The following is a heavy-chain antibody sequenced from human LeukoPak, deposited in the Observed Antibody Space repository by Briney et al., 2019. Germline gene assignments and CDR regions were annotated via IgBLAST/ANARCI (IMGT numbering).Heavy chain of an antibody. D-gene: IGHD6-19*01. CDR3: ARASAVANFDY. CDR2: ISSSSSYI. CDR1: GFTFSDYS. Sequence: GGSLRLSCAASGFTFSDYSMNWVRQAPGKGLEWVSSISSSSSYIYYADSVKGRFTISRDNAKNSLYLQMNSLRAEDTAVYYCARASAVANFDYWGQGTLVTVSS. V-gene: IGHV3-21*01. J-gene: IGHJ4*02.